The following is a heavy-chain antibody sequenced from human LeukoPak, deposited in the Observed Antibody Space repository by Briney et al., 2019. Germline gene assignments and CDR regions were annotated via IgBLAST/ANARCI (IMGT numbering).Heavy chain of an antibody. D-gene: IGHD3-10*01. CDR2: INHSGST. V-gene: IGHV4-34*01. CDR1: GGSFSGYY. Sequence: TSETLSLTCAVYGGSFSGYYWSWIRQPPGKGLEWIGEINHSGSTNYNPSLKSRVTISVDTSKNQFSLKLSSVTAADTAVYYCARAANYYGSGSPNTDWFDPWGQGTLVTVSP. CDR3: ARAANYYGSGSPNTDWFDP. J-gene: IGHJ5*02.